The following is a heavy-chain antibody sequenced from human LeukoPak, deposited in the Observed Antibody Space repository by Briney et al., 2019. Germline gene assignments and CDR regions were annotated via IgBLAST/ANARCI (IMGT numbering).Heavy chain of an antibody. CDR1: GFTFSSYW. CDR3: ASDCSGGSCDSLFDY. J-gene: IGHJ4*02. CDR2: IKQDGSEK. D-gene: IGHD2-15*01. Sequence: GGSLRLSCAASGFTFSSYWMSWVRQAPGKGLEWVANIKQDGSEKYYVDSVKGRFTISRDNAKNSLYLQMNSLRAEDTAVYYCASDCSGGSCDSLFDYWGQGTLVTVSS. V-gene: IGHV3-7*01.